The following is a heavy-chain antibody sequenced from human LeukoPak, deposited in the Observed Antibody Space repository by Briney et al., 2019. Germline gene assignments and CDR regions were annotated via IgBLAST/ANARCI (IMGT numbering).Heavy chain of an antibody. CDR2: ISYDGSNK. D-gene: IGHD3-22*01. CDR3: AKDRSHYYDRSGYYRAGGFDY. J-gene: IGHJ4*02. CDR1: GFTFSSYG. V-gene: IGHV3-30*18. Sequence: PGGSLRLSCAASGFTFSSYGMHWVRQAPGKGLEWVAVISYDGSNKYYADSVKGRFTISRDNSKNTLYLQMNSLRAEDTAVYYCAKDRSHYYDRSGYYRAGGFDYWGQGPLVSVSS.